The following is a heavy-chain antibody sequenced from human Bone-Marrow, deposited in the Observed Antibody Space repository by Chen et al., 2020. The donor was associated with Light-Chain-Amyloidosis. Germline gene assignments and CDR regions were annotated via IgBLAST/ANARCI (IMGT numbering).Heavy chain of an antibody. J-gene: IGHJ4*02. CDR3: ARRRDGYNFDY. D-gene: IGHD5-12*01. CDR1: GYTFPNYW. CDR2: IYPDDSDA. V-gene: IGHV5-51*01. Sequence: EVQLEQSGQEVKEPGESLKISGKGSGYTFPNYWIGWVRQMPGKGLEWMGVIYPDDSDARYSPSFEGQVTISADKSITTAYLQWRSLKASDTAMYYCARRRDGYNFDYWGQGTLVTVSS.